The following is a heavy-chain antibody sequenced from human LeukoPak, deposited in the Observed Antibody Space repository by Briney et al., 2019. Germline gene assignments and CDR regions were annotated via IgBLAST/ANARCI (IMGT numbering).Heavy chain of an antibody. Sequence: PSETLSLTCAVYGGSFSGYYWSWIRQPPGKGLEWIGEINHSGSTNYNPSLKSRVTISVDTSKNQFSLKLSSVTAADTAVYYCPYQAGIDYGMDVWGQGTTVTVSS. V-gene: IGHV4-34*01. J-gene: IGHJ6*02. CDR2: INHSGST. D-gene: IGHD3-16*01. CDR3: PYQAGIDYGMDV. CDR1: GGSFSGYY.